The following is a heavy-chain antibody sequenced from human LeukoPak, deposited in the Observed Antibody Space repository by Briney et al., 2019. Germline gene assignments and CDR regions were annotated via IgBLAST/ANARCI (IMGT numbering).Heavy chain of an antibody. J-gene: IGHJ4*02. Sequence: PGGSLRLSCAASGFTFSSYAMHWVRQAPGKGLEWVAVISYDGGNKYYADSVKGRFTISRDNSKNTLYLQMNSLRAEDTAVYYCARGRYYYDSSGYYRGYYFDYWGQGTLVTVSS. CDR2: ISYDGGNK. D-gene: IGHD3-22*01. CDR3: ARGRYYYDSSGYYRGYYFDY. CDR1: GFTFSSYA. V-gene: IGHV3-30-3*01.